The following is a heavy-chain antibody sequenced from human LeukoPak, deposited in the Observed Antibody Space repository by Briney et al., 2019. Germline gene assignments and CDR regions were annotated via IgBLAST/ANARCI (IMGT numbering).Heavy chain of an antibody. CDR2: ISGCGGST. CDR3: AKGMRSRYYFDY. CDR1: GFTFSSYA. J-gene: IGHJ4*02. Sequence: GGSLRLSCAASGFTFSSYAMSWVRQAPGKGLEWVSAISGCGGSTYYADSVKGRFTISRDNSKNTLYLQMNSLRAEDTAVYYCAKGMRSRYYFDYWGQGTLVTVSS. D-gene: IGHD6-13*01. V-gene: IGHV3-23*01.